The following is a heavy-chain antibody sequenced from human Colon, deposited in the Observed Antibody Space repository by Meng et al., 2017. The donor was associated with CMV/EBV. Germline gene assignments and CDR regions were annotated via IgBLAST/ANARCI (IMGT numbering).Heavy chain of an antibody. V-gene: IGHV3-23*01. D-gene: IGHD6-19*01. Sequence: GESLKISCAASGFTFSSYAMSWVRQAPGKGLEWVSSVSDSGDMTYYTDSVKGRFTISRDNSKNTLHLHMNGLRAEDTAIYYCAKGSSGWFRFDYWGQGALVTVSS. CDR3: AKGSSGWFRFDY. CDR2: VSDSGDMT. J-gene: IGHJ4*02. CDR1: GFTFSSYA.